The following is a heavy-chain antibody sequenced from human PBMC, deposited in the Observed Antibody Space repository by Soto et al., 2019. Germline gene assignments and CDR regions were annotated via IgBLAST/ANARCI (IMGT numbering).Heavy chain of an antibody. CDR3: ARANYYDSSGSKVAFDY. CDR1: GGSFSGYY. CDR2: INHSGST. D-gene: IGHD3-22*01. J-gene: IGHJ4*02. V-gene: IGHV4-34*01. Sequence: PSETLSLTCAVYGGSFSGYYWSWIRQPPGKGLEWIGEINHSGSTNYNPSLKSRVTISVDTSKNQFSLKLSSVTAADTAVYYCARANYYDSSGSKVAFDYWGQGTLVTVSS.